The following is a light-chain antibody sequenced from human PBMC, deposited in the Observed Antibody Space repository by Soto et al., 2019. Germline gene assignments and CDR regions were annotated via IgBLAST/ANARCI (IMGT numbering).Light chain of an antibody. J-gene: IGLJ2*01. Sequence: QAVVTQPASVSGSPGQSITISCTGTSSDVGGYNYVSWYQQHPGKAPKLMVDEVSNRPSGVSNRFSGSKSGNTASLPISGLQAEDEADYYCSSYTGSSTVVFGGGTKLTVL. CDR1: SSDVGGYNY. V-gene: IGLV2-14*01. CDR3: SSYTGSSTVV. CDR2: EVS.